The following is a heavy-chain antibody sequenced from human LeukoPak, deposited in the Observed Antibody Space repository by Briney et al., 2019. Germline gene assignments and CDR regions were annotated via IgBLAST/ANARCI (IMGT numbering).Heavy chain of an antibody. CDR3: ARDLTGMDV. CDR2: ISSSSRYI. V-gene: IGHV3-21*01. J-gene: IGHJ6*02. Sequence: WVSSISSSSRYIYYADSVKGRFTISRDNAKNSLFLQMNSLRAEDTAVYYCARDLTGMDVWGQGTTVTVSS. D-gene: IGHD3-9*01.